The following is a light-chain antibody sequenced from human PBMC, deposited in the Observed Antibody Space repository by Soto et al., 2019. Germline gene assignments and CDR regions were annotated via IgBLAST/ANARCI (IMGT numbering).Light chain of an antibody. V-gene: IGLV2-23*02. CDR2: EVN. CDR1: SSDFGYYNL. CDR3: CSFTSSNTHV. Sequence: QSVATQLASVSWSPGQSITISCTGTSSDFGYYNLVSWYQQHPGKVPKLILFEVNKRPSGVSGRFSGSKSGNTASLTISGLQAEDEADYYCCSFTSSNTHVFGSGTKVTVL. J-gene: IGLJ1*01.